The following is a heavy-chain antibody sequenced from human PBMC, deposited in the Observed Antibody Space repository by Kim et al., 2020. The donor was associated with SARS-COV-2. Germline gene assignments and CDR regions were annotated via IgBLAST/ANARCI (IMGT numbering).Heavy chain of an antibody. CDR3: ARVPWDSSGYYEDYYYGMDV. CDR2: INSDGSST. D-gene: IGHD3-22*01. V-gene: IGHV3-74*01. CDR1: GFTFSSYW. Sequence: GGSLRLSCAASGFTFSSYWMHWVRQAPGKGLVWVSRINSDGSSTSYADSVKGRFTISRDNAKNTLYLQMNSLRAEDTAVYYCARVPWDSSGYYEDYYYGMDVWGQGTTVTVSS. J-gene: IGHJ6*02.